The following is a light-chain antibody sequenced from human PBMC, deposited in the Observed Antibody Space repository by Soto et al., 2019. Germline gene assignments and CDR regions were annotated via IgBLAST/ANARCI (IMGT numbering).Light chain of an antibody. CDR2: AAS. CDR3: QQYCGSPPYT. CDR1: QTVSSNY. Sequence: EIVLTQSPVTLSLSPGERATLSCRASQTVSSNYLAWYHQKPGQAPRLLIYAASNRATGIPDRFSGSGSGTDFTLTISRLEPEDYAVYYCQQYCGSPPYTFGQGTKLEIK. J-gene: IGKJ2*01. V-gene: IGKV3-20*01.